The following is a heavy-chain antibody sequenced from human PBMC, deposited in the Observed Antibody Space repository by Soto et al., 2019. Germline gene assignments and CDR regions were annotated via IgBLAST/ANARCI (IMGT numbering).Heavy chain of an antibody. CDR2: IYSGGST. D-gene: IGHD6-19*01. CDR3: ASGLAVAGTDAFDI. Sequence: GGSLRLSCAASGFTVSSNYMSWVRQAPGKGLEWVSVIYSGGSTYYADSVKGRFTISRHNSKNTLYLQMNSLRAEDTAVYYCASGLAVAGTDAFDIWGQGTMVTVSS. CDR1: GFTVSSNY. J-gene: IGHJ3*02. V-gene: IGHV3-53*04.